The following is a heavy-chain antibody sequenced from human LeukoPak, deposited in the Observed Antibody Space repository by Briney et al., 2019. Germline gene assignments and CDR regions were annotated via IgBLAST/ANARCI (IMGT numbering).Heavy chain of an antibody. Sequence: PGGSLRLSCAVSGLTFSDAWMSWVRQAPGQGLEWVARMQSNSDGGTPEYRAPMQCRVTISRDDSKNTLYLQRDSLGTEDTADYYCSKYNLGSFYFWGQGTLVTVCS. V-gene: IGHV3-15*01. J-gene: IGHJ4*02. CDR1: GLTFSDAW. CDR2: MQSNSDGGTP. CDR3: SKYNLGSFYF. D-gene: IGHD3-10*01.